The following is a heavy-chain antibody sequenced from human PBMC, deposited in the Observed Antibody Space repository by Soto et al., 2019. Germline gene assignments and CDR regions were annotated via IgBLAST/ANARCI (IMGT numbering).Heavy chain of an antibody. CDR1: GLTFSNAW. CDR3: TTGGVPARYFDAMDV. J-gene: IGHJ6*02. D-gene: IGHD3-16*01. CDR2: IKSKTDGGTT. Sequence: EVQLVESGGGLVKPGGSLRLSCAASGLTFSNAWMTWVRQAPGKGLEWVGRIKSKTDGGTTDYAAPVKGRFATARDDSTNRLYLQMNRLKTEDTAVYYCTTGGVPARYFDAMDVWGQGTTVTVSS. V-gene: IGHV3-15*01.